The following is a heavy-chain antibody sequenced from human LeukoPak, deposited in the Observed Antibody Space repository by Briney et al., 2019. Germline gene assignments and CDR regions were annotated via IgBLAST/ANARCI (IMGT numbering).Heavy chain of an antibody. CDR3: ASAPGHCSGGSCYTITHFHY. V-gene: IGHV4-31*03. CDR2: IYDSGST. D-gene: IGHD2-15*01. Sequence: SQTLSLTCTVSGGSISSGGYYWSWIRQHPGKGLEWIGYIYDSGSTYYNPSLKSRVAISIDTSKNQFSLKLSSVTAADTAVYYCASAPGHCSGGSCYTITHFHYWGQGTLVTVSP. J-gene: IGHJ4*02. CDR1: GGSISSGGYY.